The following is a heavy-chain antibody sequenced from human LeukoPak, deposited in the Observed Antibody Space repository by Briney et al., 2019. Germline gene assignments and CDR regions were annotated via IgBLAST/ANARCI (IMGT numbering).Heavy chain of an antibody. J-gene: IGHJ4*02. Sequence: GGSLRLSCAASGFTFSSYAMSWVRQAPGKGLEWVANIKQDGSEKYYVDSVKGRFTISRDNAKNSLYLQMNSLRAEDTAVYYCARAGGYCSGGSCSRLGREYYFDCWGQGTLVTVSS. CDR1: GFTFSSYA. CDR2: IKQDGSEK. D-gene: IGHD2-15*01. V-gene: IGHV3-7*01. CDR3: ARAGGYCSGGSCSRLGREYYFDC.